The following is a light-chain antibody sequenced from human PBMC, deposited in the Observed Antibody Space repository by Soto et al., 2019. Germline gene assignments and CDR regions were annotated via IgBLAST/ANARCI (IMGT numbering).Light chain of an antibody. CDR1: SSNIGAGYD. J-gene: IGLJ2*01. CDR3: QSYASSLYVV. Sequence: QSVLTQPPSVSGAPGQRVTISCTGSSSNIGAGYDVHWYQQLPGTAPKLLIYGNSNRPSGVPDRFSGSKSGTSASLAITGLKAEDEADYYCQSYASSLYVVFGGGTKLTVL. CDR2: GNS. V-gene: IGLV1-40*01.